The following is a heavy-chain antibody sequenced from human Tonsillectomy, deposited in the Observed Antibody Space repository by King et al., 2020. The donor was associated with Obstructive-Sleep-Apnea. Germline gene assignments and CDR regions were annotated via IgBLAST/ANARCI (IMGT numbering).Heavy chain of an antibody. D-gene: IGHD6-13*01. Sequence: VQLVESGAEVKKPGESLQISCKGSGYSFTNYWIGWVRQMPGKGLEWMGIIYPSDSDTRYSPSFQGQVTISADKSITTAYLQWSSLKASDTAMYYCATSIGAAGIPHFDYWGQGTLVTVSS. J-gene: IGHJ4*02. CDR3: ATSIGAAGIPHFDY. V-gene: IGHV5-51*01. CDR2: IYPSDSDT. CDR1: GYSFTNYW.